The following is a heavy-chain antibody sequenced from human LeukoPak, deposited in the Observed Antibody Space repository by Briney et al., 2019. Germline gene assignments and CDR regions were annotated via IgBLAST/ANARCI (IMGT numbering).Heavy chain of an antibody. CDR1: GYTFTGYH. J-gene: IGHJ4*02. D-gene: IGHD2-15*01. CDR2: INPNSGGT. CDR3: ARTYCSGANCYSPTALGY. Sequence: ASVKVSCKVSGYTFTGYHMHGVRQAPGQGLEWMGWINPNSGGTDYAQKFQGRVTLTRDKTISTVYMELTRLRSDDTAVYYCARTYCSGANCYSPTALGYWGQGTLVIVSS. V-gene: IGHV1-2*02.